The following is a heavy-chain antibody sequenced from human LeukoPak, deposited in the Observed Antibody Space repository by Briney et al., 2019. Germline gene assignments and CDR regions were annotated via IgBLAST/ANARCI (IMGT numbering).Heavy chain of an antibody. CDR1: GFTFSSYG. Sequence: GRSLRLSCAASGFTFSSYGMHWVRQAPGKGLEWVAVIWYDGSNKYYADSVKGRFTISRDNSKNSLYLQMNSLRAEDTAVYYCARSNREFASGTGDYWGQGTLVTVSS. D-gene: IGHD1-14*01. CDR2: IWYDGSNK. V-gene: IGHV3-33*01. CDR3: ARSNREFASGTGDY. J-gene: IGHJ4*02.